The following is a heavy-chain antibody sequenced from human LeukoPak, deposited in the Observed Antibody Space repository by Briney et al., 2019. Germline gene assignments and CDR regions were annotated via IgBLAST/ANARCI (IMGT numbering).Heavy chain of an antibody. V-gene: IGHV7-4-1*02. Sequence: ASVKVSCKASGYTFTSYAMNWVRQAPGQGLEWMGWINTNTGNPTYAQGFTGRFVFSLDTSVSTAYLQISSLKAEDTAVYYRARDGGDAYYYDSSGYYYWGQGTLVTVSS. J-gene: IGHJ4*02. CDR2: INTNTGNP. CDR1: GYTFTSYA. CDR3: ARDGGDAYYYDSSGYYY. D-gene: IGHD3-22*01.